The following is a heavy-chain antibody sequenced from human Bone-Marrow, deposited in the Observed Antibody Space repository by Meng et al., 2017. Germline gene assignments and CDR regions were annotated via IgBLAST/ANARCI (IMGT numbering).Heavy chain of an antibody. CDR2: ISSNGGST. V-gene: IGHV3-64*01. CDR3: ASGFMDRGSDDQYYFDY. J-gene: IGHJ4*02. Sequence: GESLKTPCSAPGFTFSCYAIHWGRQGPGKGLEYVSAISSNGGSTCYANSVKGRFAISRDNYKNTLYLQMGNLRAENMAVYYCASGFMDRGSDDQYYFDYWGQGTLVTVSS. D-gene: IGHD3-10*01. CDR1: GFTFSCYA.